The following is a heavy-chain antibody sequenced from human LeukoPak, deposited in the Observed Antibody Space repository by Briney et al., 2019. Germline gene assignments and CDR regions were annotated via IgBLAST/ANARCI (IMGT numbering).Heavy chain of an antibody. D-gene: IGHD2-15*01. CDR3: ARVVVAPHWFDS. CDR1: GGTFSNYA. CDR2: IIPIFGTT. Sequence: RASVKVSCKASGGTFSNYAISWVRQAPGQGLERMGAIIPIFGTTHYAQKFQGRVTVTADESTTTAYMELSSLRFDDTAVYYCARVVVAPHWFDSWDQGTLVTVSS. V-gene: IGHV1-69*13. J-gene: IGHJ5*01.